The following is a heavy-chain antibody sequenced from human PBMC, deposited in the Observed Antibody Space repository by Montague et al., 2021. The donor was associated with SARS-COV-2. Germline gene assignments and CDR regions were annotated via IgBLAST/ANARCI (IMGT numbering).Heavy chain of an antibody. D-gene: IGHD3-22*01. CDR2: IYYSGST. CDR3: AREVRYYYDSSGPGAFDI. CDR1: GGSISSYY. J-gene: IGHJ3*02. V-gene: IGHV4-59*01. Sequence: SVTLSLTCTVSGGSISSYYWSWIRQPPGKGLEWIGYIYYSGSTNYNPSLKSRVTISVDTSKNQFSLKLSSVTAADTAVYYCAREVRYYYDSSGPGAFDIWGQGTMVTVSS.